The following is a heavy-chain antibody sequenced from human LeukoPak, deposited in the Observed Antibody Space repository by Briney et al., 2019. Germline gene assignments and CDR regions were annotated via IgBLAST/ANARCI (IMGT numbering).Heavy chain of an antibody. J-gene: IGHJ1*01. V-gene: IGHV3-21*01. D-gene: IGHD2-21*02. CDR3: ARGYCGGDCYGD. CDR1: GFTFSDYT. Sequence: PGGSLRLSCAASGFTFSDYTTNWVRQAPGKGLEYVSSISGSSRHIYYADSVKGRFTISRDNTKSSLYLQMNSLRVEDMAVYYCARGYCGGDCYGDWGQGTLVTVSS. CDR2: ISGSSRHI.